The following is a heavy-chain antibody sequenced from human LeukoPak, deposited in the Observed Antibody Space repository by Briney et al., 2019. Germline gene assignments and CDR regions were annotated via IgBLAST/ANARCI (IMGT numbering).Heavy chain of an antibody. Sequence: SVKVSCKASRGTFSSYAISWVRQAPGQGLEWMGGIIPIFGTANYAQKFQGRVTITADESTSTAYMELSSLRSEDTAVYYCARNFYDSRSAYGMDVWGQGTTVTVSS. CDR2: IIPIFGTA. CDR1: RGTFSSYA. CDR3: ARNFYDSRSAYGMDV. D-gene: IGHD3-22*01. V-gene: IGHV1-69*01. J-gene: IGHJ6*02.